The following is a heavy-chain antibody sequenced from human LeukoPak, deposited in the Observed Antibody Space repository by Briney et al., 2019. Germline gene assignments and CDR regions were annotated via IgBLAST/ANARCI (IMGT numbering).Heavy chain of an antibody. J-gene: IGHJ4*02. V-gene: IGHV3-15*01. Sequence: GGSLRLSCAASGFTFSNAWMSWVRQAPGKGLEWVGRIKSKTDGGTTDYAAPVKGGFTISRDDSKNTLYLQMNSLKTEDTAVYYCTALVVVAATLLDYWGQGTLVTVSS. D-gene: IGHD2-15*01. CDR3: TALVVVAATLLDY. CDR1: GFTFSNAW. CDR2: IKSKTDGGTT.